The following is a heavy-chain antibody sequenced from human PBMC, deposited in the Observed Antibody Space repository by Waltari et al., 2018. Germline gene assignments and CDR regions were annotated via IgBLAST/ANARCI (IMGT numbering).Heavy chain of an antibody. J-gene: IGHJ4*02. CDR3: AGAGLDW. CDR1: GFTFSAYW. CDR2: IKEDGSVT. Sequence: EVQLVESGGGLVQPGGSLRLSCAASGFTFSAYWVTWVRQAPGKGLEGVANIKEDGSVTYYVDSVKGRFTISRDNAKNSLYLQMNSLGAEDTAVYYCAGAGLDWWGQGTLVTVSS. V-gene: IGHV3-7*04.